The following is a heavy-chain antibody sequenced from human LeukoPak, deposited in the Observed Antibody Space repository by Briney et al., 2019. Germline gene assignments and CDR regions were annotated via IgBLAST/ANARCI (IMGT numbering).Heavy chain of an antibody. CDR1: GYRFTSYW. D-gene: IGHD2-2*01. Sequence: GESLKIFCKGSGYRFTSYWIGWVRQMPGKGLEWMGIIYPGDSDTRYSPSFQGQVTISSDKSISTSYLQWTSLKASDTAMYYFARRTPIGTWTCSSTSCYHLGWFEPSGAGTLVTVSS. V-gene: IGHV5-51*01. J-gene: IGHJ5*02. CDR2: IYPGDSDT. CDR3: ARRTPIGTWTCSSTSCYHLGWFEP.